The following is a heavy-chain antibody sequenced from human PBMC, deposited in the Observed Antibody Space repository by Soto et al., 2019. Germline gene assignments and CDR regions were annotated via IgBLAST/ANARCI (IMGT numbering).Heavy chain of an antibody. Sequence: ASVKVSCKASGYIFPSYGSSWVRQAPGQGLEWMGWISAYNGNTNYAQKLQGRVTMTTDTSTSTVYMELRSLRSDDTAVFYCARASSDGFDVWGQGTMVTVSS. J-gene: IGHJ3*01. V-gene: IGHV1-18*01. CDR1: GYIFPSYG. CDR2: ISAYNGNT. CDR3: ARASSDGFDV.